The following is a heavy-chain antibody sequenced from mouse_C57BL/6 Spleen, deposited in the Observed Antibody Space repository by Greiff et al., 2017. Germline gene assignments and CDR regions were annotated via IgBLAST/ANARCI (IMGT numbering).Heavy chain of an antibody. CDR3: RYYDYERDY. D-gene: IGHD2-4*01. CDR2: IDPSDSYT. Sequence: QVQLKQPGAELVMPGASVKLSCKASGYTFTSYWMHWVKQRPGQGLEWIGEIDPSDSYTNYNQKFKGKSTLTVDKSSSTAYMQLSSLTSEDSAVYYCRYYDYERDYWGQGTTLTVSS. J-gene: IGHJ2*01. V-gene: IGHV1-69*01. CDR1: GYTFTSYW.